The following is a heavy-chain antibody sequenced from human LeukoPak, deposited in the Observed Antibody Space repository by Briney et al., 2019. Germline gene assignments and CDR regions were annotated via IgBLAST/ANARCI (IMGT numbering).Heavy chain of an antibody. D-gene: IGHD4-23*01. Sequence: ASVKVSCKASGYTFTSYGISWVRQAPGQGLEWMGWISAYNGNTNYAQKLQGRVTMTTDTSTSTAYMELRSLRSDDTAVYYCARSRGNPSAHAFDIWGQGTMVTVSS. CDR2: ISAYNGNT. V-gene: IGHV1-18*01. J-gene: IGHJ3*02. CDR1: GYTFTSYG. CDR3: ARSRGNPSAHAFDI.